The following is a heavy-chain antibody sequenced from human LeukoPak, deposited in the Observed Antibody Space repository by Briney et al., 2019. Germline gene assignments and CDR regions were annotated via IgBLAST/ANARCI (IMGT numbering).Heavy chain of an antibody. Sequence: GDSLRLSCAASGFTFTKYWMTWVRQAPGKGLEWVGNIRQDGSDKNYMDSVKGRFTISRDNTKNSVYLQMSSLRAEDTAVYYCAREVWGPEYWGQGTLVTVSS. D-gene: IGHD1-14*01. V-gene: IGHV3-7*01. J-gene: IGHJ4*02. CDR1: GFTFTKYW. CDR3: AREVWGPEY. CDR2: IRQDGSDK.